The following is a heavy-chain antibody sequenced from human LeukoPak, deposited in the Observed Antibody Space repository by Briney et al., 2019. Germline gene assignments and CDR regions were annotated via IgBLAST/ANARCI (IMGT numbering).Heavy chain of an antibody. J-gene: IGHJ5*02. D-gene: IGHD3-3*01. V-gene: IGHV3-23*01. CDR3: ARAVDFWSGYPQPNWFDP. CDR2: MSTSGGST. CDR1: GFTFSSYA. Sequence: GGSLRLSCAASGFTFSSYAMSWVRQAPGKGLEWVSTMSTSGGSTYYADSVKGRFTISRDNSKNTLFLHMNSLRAEDTAVYYWARAVDFWSGYPQPNWFDPWGQGTLVTVSS.